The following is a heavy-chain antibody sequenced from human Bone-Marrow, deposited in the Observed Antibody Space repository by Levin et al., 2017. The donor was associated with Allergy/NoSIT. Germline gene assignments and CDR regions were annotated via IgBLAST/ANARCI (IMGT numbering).Heavy chain of an antibody. CDR3: ARRCAGDCYTTDAFDI. CDR1: GFNFVDYV. V-gene: IGHV3-49*03. D-gene: IGHD2-21*02. J-gene: IGHJ3*02. CDR2: IRSQAYGGTA. Sequence: GESLKISCTASGFNFVDYVMSWFRQAPGKGLEWIGFIRSQAYGGTAEHAASVKGRFSISRDDSKRVAYLQMNSLEMEDTAVYFCARRCAGDCYTTDAFDIWGQGTMVTVSS.